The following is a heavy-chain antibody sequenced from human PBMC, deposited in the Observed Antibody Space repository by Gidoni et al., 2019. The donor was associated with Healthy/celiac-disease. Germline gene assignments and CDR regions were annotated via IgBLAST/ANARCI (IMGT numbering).Heavy chain of an antibody. Sequence: QVQLVQSGAEVKKPGSSVKVSSKASGGTFSSYAISWVRQAPGQGLEWMGGIIPIFGTANYAQKFQGRVTITADESTSTAYMELSSLRSEDTAVYYCAREGAHSSGWPASDYYGMDVWGQGTTVTVSS. CDR3: AREGAHSSGWPASDYYGMDV. D-gene: IGHD6-19*01. CDR2: IIPIFGTA. CDR1: GGTFSSYA. V-gene: IGHV1-69*01. J-gene: IGHJ6*02.